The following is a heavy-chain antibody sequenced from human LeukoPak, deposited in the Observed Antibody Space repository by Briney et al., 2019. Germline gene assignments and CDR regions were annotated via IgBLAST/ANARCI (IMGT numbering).Heavy chain of an antibody. D-gene: IGHD3-10*01. V-gene: IGHV4-31*03. CDR2: IYNSGGT. CDR3: ATDLVRGVMGY. J-gene: IGHJ4*02. Sequence: SQTLSLTCTVSGGSISSGDHYWSWIRQHPGKGLEWIGHIYNSGGTYYNPSLKSRVTISVDTSKNQFSLKLSSVTAADTAVYYCATDLVRGVMGYWGQGTLVTVSS. CDR1: GGSISSGDHY.